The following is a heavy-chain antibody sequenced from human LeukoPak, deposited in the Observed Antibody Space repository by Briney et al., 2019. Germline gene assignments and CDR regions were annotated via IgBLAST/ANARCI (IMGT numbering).Heavy chain of an antibody. CDR3: AKGHLWWCLDY. D-gene: IGHD2-21*01. V-gene: IGHV3-30*18. Sequence: PGRSLRLSCAASGFTFSSYGMHWVRQAPGKGLEWVAVIPYDGSNKYYADSVKGRFTISRDNSKNTLYLQMNSLRAEDTAVYYCAKGHLWWCLDYWGQGTLVTVSS. CDR2: IPYDGSNK. J-gene: IGHJ4*02. CDR1: GFTFSSYG.